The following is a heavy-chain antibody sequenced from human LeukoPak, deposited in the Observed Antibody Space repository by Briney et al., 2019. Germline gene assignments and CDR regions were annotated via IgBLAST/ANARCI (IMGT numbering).Heavy chain of an antibody. CDR1: GFTFRSYE. J-gene: IGHJ4*02. CDR3: ARDEYYYDSSGYYNNFDY. D-gene: IGHD3-22*01. CDR2: ISSSSSYI. Sequence: GGSLRLSCEDSGFTFRSYEMNWVRQAPGKGLEWVSSISSSSSYIYYADSVKGRFTVSRDNAKNSLYLQMNSLRAEDTAVYYCARDEYYYDSSGYYNNFDYWGQGTLVTVSS. V-gene: IGHV3-21*01.